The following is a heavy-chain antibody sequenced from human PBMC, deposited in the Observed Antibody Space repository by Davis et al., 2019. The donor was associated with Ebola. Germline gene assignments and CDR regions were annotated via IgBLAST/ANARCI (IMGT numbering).Heavy chain of an antibody. D-gene: IGHD2-21*02. CDR3: VRDPALVVTGGGWFFGL. Sequence: GGSLRLSCAASGFTFSSFRMHWVRQAPGKGLEWVSFISSSSNYIYYADSVKGRFTVSRDNAKNSLYLQMNSLRAEDTAVYYCVRDPALVVTGGGWFFGLWGRGTLVTVSS. CDR1: GFTFSSFR. J-gene: IGHJ2*01. V-gene: IGHV3-21*04. CDR2: ISSSSNYI.